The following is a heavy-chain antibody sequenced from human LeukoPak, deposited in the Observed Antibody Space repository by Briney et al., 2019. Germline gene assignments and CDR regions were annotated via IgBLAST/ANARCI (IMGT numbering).Heavy chain of an antibody. CDR2: IYSSGTT. D-gene: IGHD6-13*01. V-gene: IGHV3-66*01. Sequence: GGSLRLSCEASGFTVSSNYMSWVRQAPGKGLEWVSVIYSSGTTYYADSVKGRFTISRDNSKNTLYLQVNSLRAEDTAVYYCASSRIAGALDYWGQGTLVIVSS. CDR3: ASSRIAGALDY. J-gene: IGHJ4*02. CDR1: GFTVSSNY.